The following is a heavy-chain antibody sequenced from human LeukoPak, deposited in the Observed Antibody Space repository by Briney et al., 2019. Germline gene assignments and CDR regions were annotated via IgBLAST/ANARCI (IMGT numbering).Heavy chain of an antibody. CDR3: ARGNWNYAY. Sequence: ASVKVSCKASRYTFSTYTMHWVRQAPGQGLEWMGWINTNTGNPTYAQGFTGRFVFSVDASVSTAFLQISSLKSEDTAVYFCARGNWNYAYWGRGTLVTVSS. J-gene: IGHJ4*02. CDR2: INTNTGNP. V-gene: IGHV7-4-1*02. D-gene: IGHD1-7*01. CDR1: RYTFSTYT.